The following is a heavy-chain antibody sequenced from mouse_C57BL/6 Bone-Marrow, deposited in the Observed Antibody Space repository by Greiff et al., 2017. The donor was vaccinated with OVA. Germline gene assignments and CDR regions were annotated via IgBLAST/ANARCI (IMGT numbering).Heavy chain of an antibody. CDR3: ARRAYYGFAY. V-gene: IGHV5-6*02. CDR1: GFTFSSYG. CDR2: ISSGGSYT. J-gene: IGHJ3*01. D-gene: IGHD2-10*01. Sequence: DVKLQESGGDLVKPGGSLKLSCAASGFTFSSYGMSWVRQTPDKRLEWVATISSGGSYTYYPDSVKGRFTISRDNAKNTLYLQMSSLKSEDTAMYYCARRAYYGFAYWGQGTLVTVSA.